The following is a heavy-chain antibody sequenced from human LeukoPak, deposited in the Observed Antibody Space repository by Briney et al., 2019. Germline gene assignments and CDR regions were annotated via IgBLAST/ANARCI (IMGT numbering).Heavy chain of an antibody. CDR1: GYTFTSYG. J-gene: IGHJ4*02. D-gene: IGHD2-2*01. Sequence: GASVKVSCKASGYTFTSYGVNWVRQAPGQGLEWMGWISAYNGNTNYAQKLQGRVTMTTDTSTSTAYMELRSLRSDDTAVYYCARVERSTSCFDYWGQGILVTVSS. V-gene: IGHV1-18*01. CDR2: ISAYNGNT. CDR3: ARVERSTSCFDY.